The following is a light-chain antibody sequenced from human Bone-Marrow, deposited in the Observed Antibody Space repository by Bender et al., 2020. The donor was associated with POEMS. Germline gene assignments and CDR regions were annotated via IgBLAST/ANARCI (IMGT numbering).Light chain of an antibody. CDR2: EVT. CDR1: STDIGGHDY. J-gene: IGLJ3*02. CDR3: SSYAGSNSLV. Sequence: QSALSQPASVSASPGQSITISCTGSSTDIGGHDYVSWYQQHPGKAPKLMIYEVTKRPSGVPDRFSGSKSGNPASLTVSGLQAEDEADYYCSSYAGSNSLVFGGGTKLTVL. V-gene: IGLV2-8*01.